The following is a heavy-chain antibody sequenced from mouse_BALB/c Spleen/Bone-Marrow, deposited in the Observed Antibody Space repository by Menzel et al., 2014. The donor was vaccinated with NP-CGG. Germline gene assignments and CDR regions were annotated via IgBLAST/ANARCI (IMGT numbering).Heavy chain of an antibody. CDR2: ISSGSSTI. CDR1: GFTFGSFA. D-gene: IGHD1-1*01. J-gene: IGHJ2*01. V-gene: IGHV5-17*02. Sequence: EVHLVESGGGLVQPGGSRKLSCAASGFTFGSFAMHWVRQAPEKGLEWVAYISSGSSTIYYADTVMGRFTISRDNPKNTLFLQMTSLRSEDTAMYYCARSGSSSGYFDYWGQGTTLTVSS. CDR3: ARSGSSSGYFDY.